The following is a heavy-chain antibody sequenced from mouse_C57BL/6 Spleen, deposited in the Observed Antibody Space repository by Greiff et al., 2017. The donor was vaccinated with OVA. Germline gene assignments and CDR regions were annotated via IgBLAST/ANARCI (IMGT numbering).Heavy chain of an antibody. CDR2: FYPGSGSI. J-gene: IGHJ2*01. CDR3: ARQEDPNYYGSSPFDY. Sequence: QVQLQQSGAELVKPGASVKLSCKASGYTFTEYTIHWVKQRSGQGLEWIGWFYPGSGSIKYNEKFKNKATLTADKSSSTVYMELSRLTSEDSAVYFCARQEDPNYYGSSPFDYWGQGTTLTVSS. V-gene: IGHV1-62-2*01. CDR1: GYTFTEYT. D-gene: IGHD1-1*01.